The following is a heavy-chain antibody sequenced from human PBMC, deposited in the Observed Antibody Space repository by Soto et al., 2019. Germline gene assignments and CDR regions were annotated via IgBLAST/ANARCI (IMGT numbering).Heavy chain of an antibody. CDR2: IIPIFGTA. CDR3: ARDLYGYYGSGSYYYGLDV. V-gene: IGHV1-69*01. Sequence: QVQLVQSGAEVKKPGSSVKVSCKASGGTFSSYAISWVRQAPGQGPEWMGGIIPIFGTANYAQKFQGRVTITADESTSTAYIELSSLRSEDTAVYYCARDLYGYYGSGSYYYGLDVWGQGTTVTVSS. D-gene: IGHD3-10*01. CDR1: GGTFSSYA. J-gene: IGHJ6*02.